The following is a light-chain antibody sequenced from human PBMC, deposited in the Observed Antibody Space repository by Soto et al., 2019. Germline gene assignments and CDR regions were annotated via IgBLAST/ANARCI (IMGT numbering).Light chain of an antibody. J-gene: IGKJ3*01. CDR2: AAS. V-gene: IGKV1-27*01. Sequence: DIQMTQSPTSLSASVGDRVTITCRARQGIRNFVAWYQQKPGKAPKLLIYAASTLQSGVRSRFSGSGSGTDFTLTINRLQPEDVATYSCQKYSSVPVFGPGTKVEIQ. CDR1: QGIRNF. CDR3: QKYSSVPV.